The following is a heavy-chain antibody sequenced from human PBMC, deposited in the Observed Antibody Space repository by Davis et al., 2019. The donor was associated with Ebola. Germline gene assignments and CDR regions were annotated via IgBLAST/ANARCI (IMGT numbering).Heavy chain of an antibody. CDR2: IRSKANSYAT. Sequence: GESLKISCAASGFTFSSYAMHWVRQASGKGLEWVGRIRSKANSYATAYAASVKGRFTISRDDSKNTAYLQMNSLKTKDTAVYYCTRGETDGSGSWGQGTLVTVSS. V-gene: IGHV3-73*01. J-gene: IGHJ4*02. CDR3: TRGETDGSGS. D-gene: IGHD3-10*01. CDR1: GFTFSSYA.